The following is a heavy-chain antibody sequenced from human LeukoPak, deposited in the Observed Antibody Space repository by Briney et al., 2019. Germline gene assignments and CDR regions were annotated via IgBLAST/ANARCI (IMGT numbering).Heavy chain of an antibody. Sequence: GESLKISCKGSGYSFTSYWIGWVRQMPGKGLEWMGIIYPGDSDTRYSPSFQGQVTISADKSISTAYLQWSSLKASDTAMYYYARGENTIFGVVIADAFDIWGQGTMVTVSS. V-gene: IGHV5-51*01. CDR2: IYPGDSDT. CDR3: ARGENTIFGVVIADAFDI. D-gene: IGHD3-3*01. J-gene: IGHJ3*02. CDR1: GYSFTSYW.